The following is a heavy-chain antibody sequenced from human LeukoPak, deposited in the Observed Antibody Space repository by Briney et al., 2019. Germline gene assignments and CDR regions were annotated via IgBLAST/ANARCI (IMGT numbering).Heavy chain of an antibody. CDR2: IKQDGSER. J-gene: IGHJ4*02. CDR1: GFTFSSFW. Sequence: GGSLRLSCAASGFTFSSFWMSWVRQAPGKGLEWMANIKQDGSERNCVGSVKGRFTLSRDNTKNSVYLQMNSLRADDTAIYYCARGGTRRPSPYDYWGQGTLVTVSS. CDR3: ARGGTRRPSPYDY. D-gene: IGHD1-14*01. V-gene: IGHV3-7*03.